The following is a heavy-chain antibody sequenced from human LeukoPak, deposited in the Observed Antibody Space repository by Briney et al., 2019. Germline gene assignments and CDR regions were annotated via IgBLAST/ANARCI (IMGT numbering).Heavy chain of an antibody. J-gene: IGHJ6*02. CDR3: ARDHRYGMDV. CDR1: GDSVSSNSAA. Sequence: SQTLSLTCAISGDSVSSNSAAWNWIRQSPSSGLEWLGRTYYRSKWYHDYAGSVKRRIIVNPDTSKNHFSLQLNSVTPEDTAVYYCARDHRYGMDVWGQGTTVTVSS. V-gene: IGHV6-1*01. CDR2: TYYRSKWYH.